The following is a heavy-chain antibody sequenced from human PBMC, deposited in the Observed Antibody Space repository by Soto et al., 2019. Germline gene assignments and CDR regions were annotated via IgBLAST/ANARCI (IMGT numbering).Heavy chain of an antibody. CDR3: ASQHSSSAPRNWFDP. D-gene: IGHD6-6*01. J-gene: IGHJ5*02. V-gene: IGHV3-30-3*01. CDR1: GFTFSSYA. CDR2: ISYDGSNK. Sequence: QVQLVESGGGVVQPGRSLRLSCAASGFTFSSYAMHWVRQAPGKGLEWVAVISYDGSNKYYADSVKGRFTISRDNSKNTLYLQMNSLRAEDTAVYYCASQHSSSAPRNWFDPWGQGTLVTVSS.